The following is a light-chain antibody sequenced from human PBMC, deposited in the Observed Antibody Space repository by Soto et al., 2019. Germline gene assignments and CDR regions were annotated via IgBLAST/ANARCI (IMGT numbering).Light chain of an antibody. CDR1: QSVSSSY. CDR2: GAS. CDR3: QQYTNWPPNT. V-gene: IGKV3-15*01. J-gene: IGKJ5*01. Sequence: EMVLTQSPGTLSLSPGERATLSCRASQSVSSSYLAWYQQKPGQAPRLLIYGASTRATGVPARFSGRGSGTEFTLTISSLQSEDFAVYYCQQYTNWPPNTFGQGTRL.